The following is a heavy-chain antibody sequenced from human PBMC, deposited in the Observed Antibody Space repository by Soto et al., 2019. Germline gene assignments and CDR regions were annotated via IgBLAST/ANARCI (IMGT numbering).Heavy chain of an antibody. Sequence: GASVKVSCKASGGTFSSYAISWVRQAPGQGLEWMGGIIPIFGTANYAQKFQGRVTITADESTSTAYMELSSLRSEDTAVYYCARDVRYYGSGSFSPAASTCGYWGQGTLVTVSS. CDR2: IIPIFGTA. CDR3: ARDVRYYGSGSFSPAASTCGY. CDR1: GGTFSSYA. D-gene: IGHD3-10*01. V-gene: IGHV1-69*13. J-gene: IGHJ4*02.